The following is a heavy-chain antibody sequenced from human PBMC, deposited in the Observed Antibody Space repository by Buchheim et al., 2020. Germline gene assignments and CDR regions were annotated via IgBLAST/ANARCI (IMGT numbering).Heavy chain of an antibody. CDR2: ISYDGSNK. J-gene: IGHJ4*02. D-gene: IGHD6-19*01. Sequence: QVQLVESGGGVVQPGRSLRLSCAASGFTFSSYGMHWVRQAPGKGLEWVAVISYDGSNKYYADSVKGRFTNSRDNSKNTLYLPMNSLRAEDTAVYYCAKATRIAVAGTLDYWGQGTL. CDR3: AKATRIAVAGTLDY. V-gene: IGHV3-30*18. CDR1: GFTFSSYG.